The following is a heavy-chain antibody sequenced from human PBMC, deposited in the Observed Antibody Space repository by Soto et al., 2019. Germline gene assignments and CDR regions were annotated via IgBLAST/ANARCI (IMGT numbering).Heavy chain of an antibody. CDR1: GFTFSSYG. Sequence: QVQLVESGGGVVQPGRSLRLSCAASGFTFSSYGMYWVRQAPGTGLEWVAVISYDGSNKYYADSVKGRFTISRDNSKNTLYLQMNSLRAEDTAVYYCAKAGYSGSYFDYWGQGTLVTVSS. D-gene: IGHD5-12*01. V-gene: IGHV3-30*18. CDR2: ISYDGSNK. CDR3: AKAGYSGSYFDY. J-gene: IGHJ4*02.